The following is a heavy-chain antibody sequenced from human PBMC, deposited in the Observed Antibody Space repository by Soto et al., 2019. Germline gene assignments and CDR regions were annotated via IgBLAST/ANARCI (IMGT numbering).Heavy chain of an antibody. Sequence: GESLKISCKGSGYSFTSYWIGWVRQMPGKGLEWMGIIYPGDSDTRYSPSFQGQVTISADKSISTAYLQWSSLKASDTAMYYCARGGYGYYYYYGMDVWGQGTMVTVSS. D-gene: IGHD3-22*01. J-gene: IGHJ6*02. CDR3: ARGGYGYYYYYGMDV. CDR1: GYSFTSYW. V-gene: IGHV5-51*01. CDR2: IYPGDSDT.